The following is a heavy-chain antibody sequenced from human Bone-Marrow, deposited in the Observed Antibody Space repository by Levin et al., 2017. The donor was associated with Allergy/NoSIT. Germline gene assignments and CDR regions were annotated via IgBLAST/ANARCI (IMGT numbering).Heavy chain of an antibody. Sequence: GESLKISCAASGFTFSDYAITWVRQAPGKGLAWVSAITASGHKTYYTDSLKGRSTVSRDNARKTVSLQMNSLTGDDTAVYFCAREKGGTRGWYTVDYWGQGALVMVSS. CDR1: GFTFSDYA. CDR2: ITASGHKT. CDR3: AREKGGTRGWYTVDY. D-gene: IGHD6-19*01. J-gene: IGHJ4*02. V-gene: IGHV3-23*01.